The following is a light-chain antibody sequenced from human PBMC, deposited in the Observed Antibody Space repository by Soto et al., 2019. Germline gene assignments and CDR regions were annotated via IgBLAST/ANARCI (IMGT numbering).Light chain of an antibody. Sequence: EIVLTQSPGTLSLSPGERATLSCRASQSVASRNLAWYQQKSGQAPRLLIYGASSRAIHTPDRFSGSGSGTDFTLTISGLEPEDFAVYYCQKYFGVPWTIGQGTKVEI. CDR3: QKYFGVPWT. CDR2: GAS. V-gene: IGKV3-20*01. J-gene: IGKJ1*01. CDR1: QSVASRN.